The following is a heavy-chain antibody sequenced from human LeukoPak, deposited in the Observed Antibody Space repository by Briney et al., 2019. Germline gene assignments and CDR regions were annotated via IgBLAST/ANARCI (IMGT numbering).Heavy chain of an antibody. D-gene: IGHD3-22*01. Sequence: GASVKVSCKASGYTFTGYYMHWVRQAPGQGLEWMGWINPNSGGTNYAQKFQGRVTMTRDTSISTAYMEPSRLRSDDTAIYYCARDQHYYDSSGYYSWGQGTLVTVSS. CDR2: INPNSGGT. J-gene: IGHJ4*02. CDR3: ARDQHYYDSSGYYS. CDR1: GYTFTGYY. V-gene: IGHV1-2*02.